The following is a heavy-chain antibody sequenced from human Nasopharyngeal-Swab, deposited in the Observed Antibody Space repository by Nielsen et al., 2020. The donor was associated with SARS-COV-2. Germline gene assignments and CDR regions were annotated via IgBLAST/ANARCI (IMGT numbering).Heavy chain of an antibody. CDR2: INPNSGGT. CDR1: GYTFTGYY. Sequence: ASVKVSCKASGYTFTGYYMHWVRQAPGQGLEWMGRINPNSGGTNYAQKFQGRVTMTRDTSISTAYMELSRLRSDDTAVYYCARANLYSIGWYIPDYWGQGTLVTVSS. CDR3: ARANLYSIGWYIPDY. D-gene: IGHD6-19*01. V-gene: IGHV1-2*06. J-gene: IGHJ4*02.